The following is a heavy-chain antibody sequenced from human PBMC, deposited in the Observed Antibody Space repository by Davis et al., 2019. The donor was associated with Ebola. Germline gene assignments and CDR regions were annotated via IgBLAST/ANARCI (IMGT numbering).Heavy chain of an antibody. Sequence: GESLKISCAASGFTVSSNYMSWVRQAPGKGLEWVSVIYSGGSTYYADSAKGRFTISRDNSTNTLYLQMNSLRDEDTAVYYCARDGGYCGGDCNRYRAYYYYGMDVWGQGTTVTVSS. CDR2: IYSGGST. CDR1: GFTVSSNY. CDR3: ARDGGYCGGDCNRYRAYYYYGMDV. D-gene: IGHD2-21*01. J-gene: IGHJ6*02. V-gene: IGHV3-66*01.